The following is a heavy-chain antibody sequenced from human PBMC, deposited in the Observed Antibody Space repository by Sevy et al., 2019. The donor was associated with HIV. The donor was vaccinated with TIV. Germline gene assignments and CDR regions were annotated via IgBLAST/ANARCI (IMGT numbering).Heavy chain of an antibody. D-gene: IGHD5-12*01. CDR1: GFTFSDYA. CDR3: AKVGYTDAFDI. Sequence: GGSLRLSCAASGFTFSDYAMSWVRQAPGKGLEWVSIINNSGGNTYYADSVKGRFTISRDNSKNTLYLAMNSLRGEDMAVYYCAKVGYTDAFDIWGQGTMVTVS. CDR2: INNSGGNT. J-gene: IGHJ3*02. V-gene: IGHV3-23*01.